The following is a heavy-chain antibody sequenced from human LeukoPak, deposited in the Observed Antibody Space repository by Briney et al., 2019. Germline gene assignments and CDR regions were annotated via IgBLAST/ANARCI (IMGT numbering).Heavy chain of an antibody. D-gene: IGHD6-19*01. CDR1: GGSIISHY. J-gene: IGHJ4*02. CDR3: ARGGEAGALDY. CDR2: VYHSGSA. Sequence: SETLSLTCTVSGGSIISHYGTWIRQPPGQGLEWSGWVYHSGSANTNASLKSRVTMSADTSKSQVSLKLSSLTAADTAVYYCARGGEAGALDYWGQGTLVTVS. V-gene: IGHV4-59*11.